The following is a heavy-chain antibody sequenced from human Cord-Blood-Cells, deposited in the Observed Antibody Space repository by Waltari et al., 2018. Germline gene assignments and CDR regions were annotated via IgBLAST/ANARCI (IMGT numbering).Heavy chain of an antibody. CDR2: IKQDGSEK. J-gene: IGHJ3*02. Sequence: EVQLVESGGGLVQPGGSLRLSCAASGFTFSSYWMSWVRQAPGKGLEWVANIKQDGSEKYYVDSVKGRFTNSRDNAKNSLYLQMNSLRAEDTAVYYCARQCYSSSWYDAFDIWGQGTMVTVSS. CDR3: ARQCYSSSWYDAFDI. D-gene: IGHD6-13*01. V-gene: IGHV3-7*01. CDR1: GFTFSSYW.